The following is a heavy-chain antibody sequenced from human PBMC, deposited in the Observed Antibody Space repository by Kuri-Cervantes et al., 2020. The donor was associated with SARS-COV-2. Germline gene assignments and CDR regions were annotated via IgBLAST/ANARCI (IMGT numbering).Heavy chain of an antibody. J-gene: IGHJ4*02. CDR3: ARGRGGTPHSPGGF. CDR1: GYTFSGYY. V-gene: IGHV1-2*04. D-gene: IGHD1-1*01. CDR2: INPNDGGT. Sequence: ALVKVSCKASGYTFSGYYIHWVRQAPGQGLEWMGWINPNDGGTKYAQKFQDWVTMTRDTSVTTVYLDLSRLKSGDTAVYYCARGRGGTPHSPGGFWGQGTLVTVSS.